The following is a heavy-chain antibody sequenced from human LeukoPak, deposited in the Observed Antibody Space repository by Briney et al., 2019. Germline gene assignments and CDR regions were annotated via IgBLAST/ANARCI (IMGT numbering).Heavy chain of an antibody. CDR2: IILIFGTA. CDR3: ARIAVYGSGNYYYGMDV. Sequence: SVKVSCKASGGTFSSYAISWVRQAPGQGLEWMGGIILIFGTANYAQKLQGRVTMTTDTSTSTAYMELRSLRSDDTAVYYCARIAVYGSGNYYYGMDVWGQGTTVTVSS. D-gene: IGHD3-10*01. CDR1: GGTFSSYA. V-gene: IGHV1-69*05. J-gene: IGHJ6*02.